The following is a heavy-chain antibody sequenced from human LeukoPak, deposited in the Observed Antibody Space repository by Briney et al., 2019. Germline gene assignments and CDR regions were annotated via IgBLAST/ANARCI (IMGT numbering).Heavy chain of an antibody. CDR3: ARDLKKYSRRGENWFDP. V-gene: IGHV1-18*04. CDR1: GYTFSTYY. CDR2: ISAYNGNT. Sequence: ASVKVSCKTSGYTFSTYYMHWVRQAPGRGLEWMGWISAYNGNTNYAQKLQGRVTMTTDTSTSTAYMELRSLRSDDTAVYYCARDLKKYSRRGENWFDPWGQGTLVTVSS. D-gene: IGHD6-6*01. J-gene: IGHJ5*02.